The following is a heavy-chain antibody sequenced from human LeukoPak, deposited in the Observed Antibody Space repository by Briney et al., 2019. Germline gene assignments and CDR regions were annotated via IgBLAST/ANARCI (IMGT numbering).Heavy chain of an antibody. Sequence: ASVKVSCKASGYTFTGYYMHWVRQAPGQGLEWMGWINPNSGGTNYAQKFQGRVTMTGDTSISTAYMELSRLSSDDTAIYYCAGRPDTAIVPIFDYWAREPWSPSPQ. V-gene: IGHV1-2*02. CDR1: GYTFTGYY. D-gene: IGHD5-18*01. J-gene: IGHJ4*02. CDR2: INPNSGGT. CDR3: AGRPDTAIVPIFDY.